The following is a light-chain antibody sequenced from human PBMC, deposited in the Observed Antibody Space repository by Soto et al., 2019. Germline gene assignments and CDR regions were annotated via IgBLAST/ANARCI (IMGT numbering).Light chain of an antibody. J-gene: IGLJ2*01. CDR1: SSNIGAGYD. CDR2: GNS. V-gene: IGLV1-40*01. CDR3: QSYDSSLSGWDVV. Sequence: QSVLTQPPSVSGGPGQRVTISCTGSSSNIGAGYDVHWYQQLPGTAPKLLIYGNSNRPSGVPDRFSGSKSGTSASLAITGLQAEDEADYYCQSYDSSLSGWDVVFGGGTKVTVL.